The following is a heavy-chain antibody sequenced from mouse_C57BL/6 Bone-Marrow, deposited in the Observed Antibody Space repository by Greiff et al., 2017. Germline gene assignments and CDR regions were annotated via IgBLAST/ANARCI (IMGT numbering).Heavy chain of an antibody. J-gene: IGHJ3*01. Sequence: QVQLQQPGAELVRPGSSVKLSCKASGYTFTSYWMHWVKQRPIQGLEWIGNIDPSDSETHYNQKFKNKATLTVDKSSSTAYMQHSSLTSEDSAVYYCARSPLPWSFAYWGQGTLVTVSA. CDR1: GYTFTSYW. CDR2: IDPSDSET. V-gene: IGHV1-52*01. D-gene: IGHD1-1*02. CDR3: ARSPLPWSFAY.